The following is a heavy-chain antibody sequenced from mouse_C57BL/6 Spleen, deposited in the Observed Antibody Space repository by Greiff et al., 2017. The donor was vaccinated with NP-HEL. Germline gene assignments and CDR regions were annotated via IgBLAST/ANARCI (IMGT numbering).Heavy chain of an antibody. V-gene: IGHV5-4*01. J-gene: IGHJ2*01. Sequence: EVKLVESGGGLVKPGGSLKLSCAASGFTFSSYAMSWVRQTPEKRLEWVATISAGGSYTYYPDNVKGRFTISRDNAKNNLYLQMSHLKSEDTAVYYCAREAFITTVVAPYYFDYWGQGTTLTVSS. CDR3: AREAFITTVVAPYYFDY. D-gene: IGHD1-1*01. CDR1: GFTFSSYA. CDR2: ISAGGSYT.